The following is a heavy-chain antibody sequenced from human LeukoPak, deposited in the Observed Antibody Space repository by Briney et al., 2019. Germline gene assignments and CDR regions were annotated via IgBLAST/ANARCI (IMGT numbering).Heavy chain of an antibody. CDR3: AIGGSTMVRGVIRNNNWFDP. J-gene: IGHJ5*02. CDR1: GFTFSSYG. CDR2: INHSGST. V-gene: IGHV4-34*08. Sequence: ESGGSLRLSCAASGFTFSSYGMHWVRQPPGKGLEWIGEINHSGSTNYNPSLKSRVTISVDTSKNQFSLKLSSVTAADTAVYYCAIGGSTMVRGVIRNNNWFDPWGQGTLVTVSS. D-gene: IGHD3-10*01.